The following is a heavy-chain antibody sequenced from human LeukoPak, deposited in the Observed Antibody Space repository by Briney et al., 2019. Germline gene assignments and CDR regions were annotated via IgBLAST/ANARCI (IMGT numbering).Heavy chain of an antibody. CDR1: RFTFSSYV. CDR2: ITGSGTGT. J-gene: IGHJ4*02. Sequence: GGSLRLSCAASRFTFSSYVMSWVRQAPGKGLEWVSSITGSGTGTCYADSVRGRFTISRDNSKKTVYLQMNSLRVEDTAVYYCANGGGGFWGQGTLVTVSS. V-gene: IGHV3-23*01. CDR3: ANGGGGF. D-gene: IGHD3-16*01.